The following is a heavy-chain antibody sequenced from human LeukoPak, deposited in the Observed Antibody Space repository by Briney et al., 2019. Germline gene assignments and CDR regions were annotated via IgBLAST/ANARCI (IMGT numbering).Heavy chain of an antibody. Sequence: ASVKVSCKASGYTFTSYDINWVRQATGQGLEWMGWMNPNSGNTGYAQKFQGRVTMTRNTSISTAYMELSSLRSEDTAVYYYARMGVVLWFGEFNGMDVWGQGTTVTVSS. D-gene: IGHD3-10*01. CDR3: ARMGVVLWFGEFNGMDV. CDR2: MNPNSGNT. CDR1: GYTFTSYD. J-gene: IGHJ6*02. V-gene: IGHV1-8*01.